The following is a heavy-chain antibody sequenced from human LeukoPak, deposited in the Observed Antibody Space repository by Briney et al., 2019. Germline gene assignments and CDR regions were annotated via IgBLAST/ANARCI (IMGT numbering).Heavy chain of an antibody. V-gene: IGHV3-23*01. Sequence: GGSLRLSCAASGFTFSDYSMNWVRQAPGKGLEWVSAISGSGGSTYYADSVKGRFTISRDNSKNTLYLQMNSLRAEDTAVYYCAKGGRYFDWLDYWGQGTLVTVSS. J-gene: IGHJ4*02. CDR1: GFTFSDYS. CDR3: AKGGRYFDWLDY. CDR2: ISGSGGST. D-gene: IGHD3-9*01.